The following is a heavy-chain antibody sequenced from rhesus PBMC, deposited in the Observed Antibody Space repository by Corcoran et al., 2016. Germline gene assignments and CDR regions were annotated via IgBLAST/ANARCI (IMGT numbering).Heavy chain of an antibody. CDR3: ARKGEEYSSSYHY. V-gene: IGHV4-127*01. D-gene: IGHD6-43*01. CDR1: GYSISRGYD. J-gene: IGHJ4*01. Sequence: QVQLQESGPAVVKPSETLSLTCAVSGYSISRGYDWRWLRQAPGKGLEWIGYIHGSSGSTNYNPSLKSRVTISKDTSKNQFSLKLSSMTTVDTAVYYCARKGEEYSSSYHYWGQGVLVTVSS. CDR2: IHGSSGST.